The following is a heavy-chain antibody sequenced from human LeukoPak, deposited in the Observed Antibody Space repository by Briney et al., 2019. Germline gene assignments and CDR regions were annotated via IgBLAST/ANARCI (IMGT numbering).Heavy chain of an antibody. D-gene: IGHD6-19*01. CDR1: GGTFSSYA. V-gene: IGHV1-69*01. CDR2: IIPIFGTA. Sequence: SVEVSCKASGGTFSSYAISWVRQAPGQGLEWMGGIIPIFGTANYAQKFQGRVTITADESTSTAYMELSSLRSEDTAVYYCARDRDSSGWFDFDYWGQGTLVTASS. J-gene: IGHJ4*02. CDR3: ARDRDSSGWFDFDY.